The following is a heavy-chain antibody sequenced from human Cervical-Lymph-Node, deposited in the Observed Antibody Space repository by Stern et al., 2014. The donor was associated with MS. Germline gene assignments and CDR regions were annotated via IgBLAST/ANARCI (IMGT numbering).Heavy chain of an antibody. Sequence: LQLQESGPGLVKPSQTLSLTCTVSGGSISSGGYYWSWIRQHPGKGLEWIGDIYYSGSTYYNPSLKSRVTISVDTSKNQFSLKLSSVTAADTAVYYCAREYCSSTSCYQWFDPWGQGTLVTVSS. V-gene: IGHV4-31*03. D-gene: IGHD2-2*01. CDR2: IYYSGST. CDR3: AREYCSSTSCYQWFDP. CDR1: GGSISSGGYY. J-gene: IGHJ5*02.